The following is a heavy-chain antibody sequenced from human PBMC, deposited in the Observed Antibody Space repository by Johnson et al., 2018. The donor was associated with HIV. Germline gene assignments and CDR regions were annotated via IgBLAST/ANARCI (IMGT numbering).Heavy chain of an antibody. V-gene: IGHV3-23*04. CDR1: GFTVSSNF. CDR2: ISGSGGSK. CDR3: AKVRYYDRDAFDI. Sequence: VQLVESGGGLVKPGGSLRLSYVGSGFTVSSNFMTWVRQAPGKGLEWVSGISGSGGSKYYADSAKGRFTISRDNSKNTLYLQMNSLRAEDTAVHYCAKVRYYDRDAFDIWGPGTLVTVSP. D-gene: IGHD3-22*01. J-gene: IGHJ3*02.